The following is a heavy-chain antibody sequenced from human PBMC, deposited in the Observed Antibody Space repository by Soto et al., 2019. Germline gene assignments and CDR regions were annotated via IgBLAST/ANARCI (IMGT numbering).Heavy chain of an antibody. J-gene: IGHJ5*02. CDR3: ARDYYYDSRSSSVNWFDP. CDR1: EFTFSKYW. Sequence: LRLSCVASEFTFSKYWMHWVRQAPGKGLVWVSRINMDGTKTAYADSVRGRFTVSRDNANNTLYLQMNSLGVEDTAVYYCARDYYYDSRSSSVNWFDPWGQGTLVTVSS. D-gene: IGHD3-22*01. CDR2: INMDGTKT. V-gene: IGHV3-74*01.